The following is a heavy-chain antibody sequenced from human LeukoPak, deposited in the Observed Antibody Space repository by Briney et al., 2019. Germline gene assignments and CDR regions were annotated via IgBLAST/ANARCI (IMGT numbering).Heavy chain of an antibody. D-gene: IGHD1-26*01. CDR2: INPNSGGT. J-gene: IGHJ1*01. V-gene: IGHV1-2*02. Sequence: ASVKVSCKASGYTFTGYYMHWVRQAPGQGLEWMGWINPNSGGTNYAQKFQGRVTMTRDTSISTAYMELSRLRSDDTAVYYCAKTYSGSYYGLLHWGQGTLVTVSS. CDR1: GYTFTGYY. CDR3: AKTYSGSYYGLLH.